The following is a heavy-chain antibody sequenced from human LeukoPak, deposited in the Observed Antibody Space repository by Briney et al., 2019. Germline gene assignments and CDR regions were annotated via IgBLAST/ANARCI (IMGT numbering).Heavy chain of an antibody. J-gene: IGHJ4*02. CDR2: IYSGGST. D-gene: IGHD1-20*01. Sequence: GGSLRLSCAASGFTVSSNYMSWVRQAPGKGLEWVSVIYSGGSTYYADSVKGRFTISRDNSKNTLYLQMNSLRAEDTAVYYCAKVGYNWNYFDYWGQGTLVTVSS. CDR3: AKVGYNWNYFDY. V-gene: IGHV3-66*01. CDR1: GFTVSSNY.